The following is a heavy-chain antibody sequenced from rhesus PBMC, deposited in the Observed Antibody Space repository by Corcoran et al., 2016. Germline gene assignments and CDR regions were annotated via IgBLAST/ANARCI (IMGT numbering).Heavy chain of an antibody. CDR3: ARRRQLERVFDY. D-gene: IGHD6-25*01. CDR2: INSRGSN. Sequence: QLQLQESGPGLVKPSETLSLTCAVSGGSISGYWWSWIRQPPGKGLEWMVRINSRGSNDYTPSLNSRVTSSRDTSKNQFSLKRSAVTAADTAVYYCARRRQLERVFDYWGQGVLVTVSS. J-gene: IGHJ4*01. CDR1: GGSISGYW. V-gene: IGHV4-160*01.